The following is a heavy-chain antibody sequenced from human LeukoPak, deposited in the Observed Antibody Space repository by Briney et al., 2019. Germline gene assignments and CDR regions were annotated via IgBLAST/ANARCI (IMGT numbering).Heavy chain of an antibody. CDR1: GYTFTSYG. CDR2: ISAYNGNT. J-gene: IGHJ4*02. D-gene: IGHD2-2*01. CDR3: ARDSADIVVVPAAIVM. V-gene: IGHV1-18*01. Sequence: ASVKVSCKASGYTFTSYGISWVRQAPGQGLEWMGWISAYNGNTNYAQKLQGRVTMTTDTSTSTAYMELRSLRPDDTAVYYCARDSADIVVVPAAIVMWGQGTLVTVSS.